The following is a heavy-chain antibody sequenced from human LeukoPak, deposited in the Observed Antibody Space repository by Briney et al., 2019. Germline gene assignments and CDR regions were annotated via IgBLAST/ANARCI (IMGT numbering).Heavy chain of an antibody. D-gene: IGHD3-16*01. V-gene: IGHV3-30*18. CDR2: ISYDGSNK. J-gene: IGHJ4*02. Sequence: PGGSLRLSCAASGFTFSSYGMHWVRQAPGKGLEWVAVISYDGSNKYYADSVKGRFTISRDNSKNTLYLQMNSLRAEDTAVYYCAKDWGAPGYWVQGTLVTVSS. CDR1: GFTFSSYG. CDR3: AKDWGAPGY.